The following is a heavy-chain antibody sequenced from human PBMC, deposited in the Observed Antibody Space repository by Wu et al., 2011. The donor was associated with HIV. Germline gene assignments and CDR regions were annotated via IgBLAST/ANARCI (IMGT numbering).Heavy chain of an antibody. J-gene: IGHJ2*01. CDR3: ARSRYDSSAYNGNGHFDL. D-gene: IGHD3-22*01. CDR2: IIPIFGTA. V-gene: IGHV1-69*14. Sequence: QVQLVQSGAEVKKPGSSVKVSCKASGDTFNSYAISWVRQAPGQGLEWMGRIIPIFGTANYAQKFQGRVTIIADRSTTTVYMELSSLGSEDTAVYYCARSRYDSSAYNGNGHFDLWGRGTLVTVSS. CDR1: GDTFNSYA.